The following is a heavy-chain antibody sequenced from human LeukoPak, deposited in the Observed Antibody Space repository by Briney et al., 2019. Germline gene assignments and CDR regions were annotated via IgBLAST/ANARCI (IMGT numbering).Heavy chain of an antibody. D-gene: IGHD4-17*01. V-gene: IGHV3-66*04. CDR2: IYSDGST. J-gene: IGHJ1*01. CDR1: GFTFSSSY. CDR3: ARHDYGNGLYFQH. Sequence: GGSLRLSCEASGFTFSSSYMSWVRQAPGKGLEWVSVIYSDGSTYYAVSLKGRFTISRDNSKNTLSLQMNSLRAEDTAVYYCARHDYGNGLYFQHWGQGTLVTVSS.